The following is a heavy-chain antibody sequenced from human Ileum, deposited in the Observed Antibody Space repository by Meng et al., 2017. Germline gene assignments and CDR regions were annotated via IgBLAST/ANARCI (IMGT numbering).Heavy chain of an antibody. J-gene: IGHJ4*02. D-gene: IGHD6-13*01. V-gene: IGHV2-5*02. CDR3: AHKNIAVTGTWYFDY. CDR1: GFSLSTSGVG. Sequence: QLTLKESGPTLVKPTQTLTLTCPFSGFSLSTSGVGVGWIRQPPGKALEWLALNYWDGDKRYSPSLKSRLTITKDTSKNQVVLRLTNMDPVDTATYYCAHKNIAVTGTWYFDYWGQGTLVTVSS. CDR2: NYWDGDK.